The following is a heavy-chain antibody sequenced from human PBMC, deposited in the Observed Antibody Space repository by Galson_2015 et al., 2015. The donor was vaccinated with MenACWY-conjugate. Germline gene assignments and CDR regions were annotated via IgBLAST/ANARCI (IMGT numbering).Heavy chain of an antibody. CDR1: GGSISSYY. V-gene: IGHV4-59*01. D-gene: IGHD6-13*01. CDR2: IFNSGST. J-gene: IGHJ6*03. Sequence: SETLSLTCTVSGGSISSYYWSWIRQPPGKGLEWIGYIFNSGSTKYNPSLKSRVTISVDTAKNQLALKLSSVTAADTAVYFCARSWSEGYYYYYYMDVWGKGTTVTVSS. CDR3: ARSWSEGYYYYYYMDV.